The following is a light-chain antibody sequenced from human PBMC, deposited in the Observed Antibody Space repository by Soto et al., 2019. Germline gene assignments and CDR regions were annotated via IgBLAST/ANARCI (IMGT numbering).Light chain of an antibody. CDR2: SAS. CDR3: QQHNEWPRT. J-gene: IGKJ1*01. V-gene: IGKV3D-15*01. Sequence: EIVMTQSPATLSVSPGERATLSCRASQSISTNLAWYQQRPGQSPRLLISSASRRATGISARFTGSGSGTEFTLIISSLQSEDFGVYYCQQHNEWPRTFGQGTKV. CDR1: QSISTN.